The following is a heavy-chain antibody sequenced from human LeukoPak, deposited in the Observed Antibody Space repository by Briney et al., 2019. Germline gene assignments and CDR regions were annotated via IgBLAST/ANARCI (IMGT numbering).Heavy chain of an antibody. D-gene: IGHD3-22*01. CDR2: ISSSSSTI. Sequence: PGGSLRLSCAASGFNFSSYSMNWVRQAPGKGLEWVSYISSSSSTIYYADSVKGRFTISRGNAKNSLYLQMNSLRAEDTAVYYCARDSSGYYDAFDIWGQGTMVTVSS. CDR1: GFNFSSYS. CDR3: ARDSSGYYDAFDI. J-gene: IGHJ3*02. V-gene: IGHV3-48*04.